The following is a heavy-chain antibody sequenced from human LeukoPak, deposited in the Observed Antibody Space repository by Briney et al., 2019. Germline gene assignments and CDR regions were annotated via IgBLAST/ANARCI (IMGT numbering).Heavy chain of an antibody. Sequence: PGRSLRLSCAASEFTFSSYGMHWVRQAPGKGLEWVSAISGSGGSTYYADSVKGRFTISRDNSKNTLYLQMNSLRAEDTAVYYCAKGGGYSYGPFDYWGQGTLVTVSS. CDR3: AKGGGYSYGPFDY. J-gene: IGHJ4*02. CDR1: EFTFSSYG. CDR2: ISGSGGST. D-gene: IGHD5-18*01. V-gene: IGHV3-23*01.